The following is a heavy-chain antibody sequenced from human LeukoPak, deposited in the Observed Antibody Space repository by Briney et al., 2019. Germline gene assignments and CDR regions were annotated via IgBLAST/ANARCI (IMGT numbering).Heavy chain of an antibody. CDR2: INHSGST. CDR3: ARDSGSYSVTTS. V-gene: IGHV4-34*01. Sequence: SETLSLTCAVYGGSFSGYYWSWIRQPPGKGLEWIGEINHSGSTNYNPSLKSRVTISVDTSKNQFSLKLSSVTAADTAVYYCARDSGSYSVTTSWGQGTLVTVSS. D-gene: IGHD1-26*01. CDR1: GGSFSGYY. J-gene: IGHJ4*02.